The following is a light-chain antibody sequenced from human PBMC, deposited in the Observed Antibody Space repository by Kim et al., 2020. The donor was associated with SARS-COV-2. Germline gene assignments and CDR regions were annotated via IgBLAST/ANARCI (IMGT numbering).Light chain of an antibody. V-gene: IGKV3-15*01. Sequence: EIVMTQSPAILSVSPGERATLSCRASQTVTISLAWYQQKPGQAPRLLIYGASSRATGIPARFSGSGSGTDFTLTMSSLQSEDFAVYYCQQYYNWPPWTFGQGTKVDIK. CDR2: GAS. CDR3: QQYYNWPPWT. CDR1: QTVTIS. J-gene: IGKJ1*01.